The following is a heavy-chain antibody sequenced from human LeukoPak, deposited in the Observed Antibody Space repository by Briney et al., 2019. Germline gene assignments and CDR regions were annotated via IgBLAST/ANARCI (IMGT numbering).Heavy chain of an antibody. J-gene: IGHJ4*02. CDR3: ARDHLQAYFDY. CDR1: GFIFSSYW. CDR2: IKQDGSEK. V-gene: IGHV3-7*01. Sequence: GGSLRLSCAASGFIFSSYWMTWVRQAPGKGLEWVANIKQDGSEKYYLDSVKGRFTISRDNAKNSLYLQMNSLRAEDTAVYYCARDHLQAYFDYWGQGTLVTVSS.